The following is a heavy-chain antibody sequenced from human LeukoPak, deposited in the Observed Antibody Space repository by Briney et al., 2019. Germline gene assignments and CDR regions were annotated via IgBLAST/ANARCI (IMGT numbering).Heavy chain of an antibody. CDR1: GFTFSTYW. D-gene: IGHD2-21*01. J-gene: IGHJ4*02. CDR3: ARWGLAYTTDY. V-gene: IGHV3-7*01. Sequence: TGGSLRLSCAASGFTFSTYWMAWLRQAPGKGLEWVANINPGGSAKYYVDSVKGRFAISRDDAKTSLYLQMDSLRAEDTAVYSCARWGLAYTTDYWGQGTLVTVSS. CDR2: INPGGSAK.